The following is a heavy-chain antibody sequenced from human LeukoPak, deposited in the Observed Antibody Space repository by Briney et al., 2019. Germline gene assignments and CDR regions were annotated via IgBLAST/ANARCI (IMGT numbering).Heavy chain of an antibody. CDR3: ARIPHPDYADAQ. J-gene: IGHJ4*02. D-gene: IGHD4-17*01. Sequence: SGGSLRLSCEASGFTVSSFEINWVRQAPGKGLEWVSYISSSGGTMDYADSVKGRFTVSRDNGKKLVHLQLNSLRAEDTAVYFCARIPHPDYADAQWGQGTLVIVSS. CDR2: ISSSGGTM. V-gene: IGHV3-48*03. CDR1: GFTVSSFE.